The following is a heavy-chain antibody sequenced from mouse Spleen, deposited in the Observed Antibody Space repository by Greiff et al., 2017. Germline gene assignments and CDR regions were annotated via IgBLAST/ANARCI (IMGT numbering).Heavy chain of an antibody. CDR3: ARSWDGFAY. V-gene: IGHV1-76*01. D-gene: IGHD4-1*01. Sequence: QVQLQQSGAELVRPGASVKLSCKASGYTFTDYYINWVKQRPGQGLEWIARIYPGSGNTYYNEKFKGKATLTAEKSSSTAYMQLSSLTSEDSAVYFCARSWDGFAYWGQGTLVTVSA. J-gene: IGHJ3*01. CDR2: IYPGSGNT. CDR1: GYTFTDYY.